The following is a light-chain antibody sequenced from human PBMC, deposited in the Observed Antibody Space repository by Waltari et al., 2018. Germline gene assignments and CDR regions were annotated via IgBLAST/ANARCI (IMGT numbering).Light chain of an antibody. J-gene: IGLJ2*01. CDR1: SSDVGGYNS. Sequence: QSALTQPASVSGSPGQSITLSCTGTSSDVGGYNSVSWYQDQPGQAPKVIIYDVSDRPSGISERFSGSKSGNTASLTISGLQAEDEADYYCSSQSSDNVVLFGGGTKLTVL. CDR3: SSQSSDNVVL. V-gene: IGLV2-14*03. CDR2: DVS.